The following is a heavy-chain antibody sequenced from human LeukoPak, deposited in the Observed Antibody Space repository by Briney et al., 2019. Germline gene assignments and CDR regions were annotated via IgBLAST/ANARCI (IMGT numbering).Heavy chain of an antibody. Sequence: GGSLRLSCAASGFTFSSYAMSWVRQAPGKGLEWVLTISSSGGSTYYADSVKGRFTISRDNSKNRLYLQMNSLRAEDTAVYYCAKVYRNYDPTYWGQGTLVTVSS. CDR2: ISSSGGST. CDR1: GFTFSSYA. CDR3: AKVYRNYDPTY. V-gene: IGHV3-23*01. D-gene: IGHD4-11*01. J-gene: IGHJ4*02.